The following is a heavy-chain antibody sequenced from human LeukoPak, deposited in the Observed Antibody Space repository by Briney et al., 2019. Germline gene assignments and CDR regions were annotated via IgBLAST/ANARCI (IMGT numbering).Heavy chain of an antibody. CDR3: AKSGRDGYNYAY. D-gene: IGHD5-24*01. Sequence: GGSLRLSCLGSGFTFSSYAMSWVRQAPGKGLEWVSAISGSGGSTYYADSVKGRFTISRDNSKNTLYLQMNSLRAEDTAVYYCAKSGRDGYNYAYWGQGTLVTVSS. CDR2: ISGSGGST. CDR1: GFTFSSYA. J-gene: IGHJ4*02. V-gene: IGHV3-23*01.